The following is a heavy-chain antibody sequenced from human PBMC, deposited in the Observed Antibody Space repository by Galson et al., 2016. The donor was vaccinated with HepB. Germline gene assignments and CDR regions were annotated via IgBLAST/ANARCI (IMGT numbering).Heavy chain of an antibody. Sequence: SLRLSCAPSGFIFSSYGMAWVRQAPGKGLDWVAGVTASSEDYYADSVKGRFTISRDNSKNTLYLQLDSLRAEDTALYYCAKGSRGARPYYFDYWGQGTLVTASS. CDR1: GFIFSSYG. J-gene: IGHJ4*02. CDR3: AKGSRGARPYYFDY. CDR2: VTASSED. V-gene: IGHV3-23*01. D-gene: IGHD6-19*01.